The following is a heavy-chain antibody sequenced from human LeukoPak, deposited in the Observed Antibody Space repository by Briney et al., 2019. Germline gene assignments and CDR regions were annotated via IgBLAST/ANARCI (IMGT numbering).Heavy chain of an antibody. V-gene: IGHV3-21*01. CDR2: ISSSSSYI. Sequence: PGGSLRLSCAASGFTFSSYSMNWVRQAPGKGLEWVSSISSSSSYIYYADSVKGQFTISRDNAKNSLYLQMNSLRAEDTAVYYCARDSREYFDYWGQGALVTVSS. J-gene: IGHJ4*02. CDR1: GFTFSSYS. CDR3: ARDSREYFDY.